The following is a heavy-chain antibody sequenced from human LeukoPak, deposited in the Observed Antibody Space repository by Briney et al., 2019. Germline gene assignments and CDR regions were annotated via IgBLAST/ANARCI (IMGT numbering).Heavy chain of an antibody. V-gene: IGHV1-46*01. CDR2: INPRGGST. J-gene: IGHJ4*02. CDR1: GYTFTSYY. CDR3: ARDTMVRGVISDY. D-gene: IGHD3-10*01. Sequence: ASVKVSCKASGYTFTSYYMHWVRQAPGQGLEWMGVINPRGGSTSYAQKFQGRVTMTRDTSTSTVYMELSSLRSEDTAVYYCARDTMVRGVISDYWGQGTLVTVSS.